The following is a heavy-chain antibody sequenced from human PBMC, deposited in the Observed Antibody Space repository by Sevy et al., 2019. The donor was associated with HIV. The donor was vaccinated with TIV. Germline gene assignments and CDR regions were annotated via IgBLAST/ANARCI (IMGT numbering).Heavy chain of an antibody. J-gene: IGHJ3*02. CDR2: ISGSGGST. CDR1: GFTFSSYA. CDR3: AKVHALTIFGVVDAFDI. V-gene: IGHV3-23*01. D-gene: IGHD3-3*01. Sequence: GGSLRLSCAASGFTFSSYAMSWVRQAPGKGLEWVSAISGSGGSTYYADSVKGRFTISRDNSKNTLYLQMNSLRAEDTAVYYCAKVHALTIFGVVDAFDIWGQGTMVTVSS.